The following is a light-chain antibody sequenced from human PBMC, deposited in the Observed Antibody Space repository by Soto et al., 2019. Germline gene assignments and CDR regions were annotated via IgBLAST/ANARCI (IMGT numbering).Light chain of an antibody. Sequence: EIVLTQSPGTLSLSPGERATLSCRASQSVSNNYLAWYQQKPGQAPRLLIYGASNRATGIPDRFSGSGSGTEFTLTISSLQSEDFAVYYCQQYNNWPQDSFGQGTRLEIK. J-gene: IGKJ5*01. CDR2: GAS. V-gene: IGKV3D-15*01. CDR1: QSVSNN. CDR3: QQYNNWPQDS.